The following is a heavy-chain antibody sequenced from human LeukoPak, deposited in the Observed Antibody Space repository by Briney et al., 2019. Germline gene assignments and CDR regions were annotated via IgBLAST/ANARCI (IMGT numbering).Heavy chain of an antibody. V-gene: IGHV4-34*01. CDR3: ASRAGVKHSFDY. CDR2: INHSGST. Sequence: SETLSLTCAVYGGSFSGYYWSWIRQPPGKGLEWIGEINHSGSTNYNPSLKSRVTISVDTSKNQFSLKLSSVTAADTAVYYCASRAGVKHSFDYWGQGTLVTVSS. CDR1: GGSFSGYY. J-gene: IGHJ4*02. D-gene: IGHD6-19*01.